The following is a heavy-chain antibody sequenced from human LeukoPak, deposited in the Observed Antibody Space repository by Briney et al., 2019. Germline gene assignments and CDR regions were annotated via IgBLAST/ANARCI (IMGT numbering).Heavy chain of an antibody. CDR2: INPNSGGT. CDR1: GYTFTSYY. CDR3: AREVDCSSPSCQLDY. Sequence: ASVKVSCKASGYTFTSYYMHWVRQAPGQGLELMAWINPNSGGTNYAQKFQGRVTMTRDTSITTAYLELSSLRSDDTAVYYCAREVDCSSPSCQLDYWGQGTLVTVSS. J-gene: IGHJ4*02. D-gene: IGHD2-2*01. V-gene: IGHV1-2*02.